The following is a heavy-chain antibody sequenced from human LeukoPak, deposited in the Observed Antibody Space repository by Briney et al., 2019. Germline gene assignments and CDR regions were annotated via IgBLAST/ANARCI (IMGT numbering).Heavy chain of an antibody. CDR2: INPNSGGT. V-gene: IGHV1-2*02. J-gene: IGHJ4*02. CDR1: GYTFTGYY. CDR3: ARVSVPAAIPELDY. D-gene: IGHD2-2*01. Sequence: ASVKVSCKASGYTFTGYYMHWVRQAPGQGLEWMGWINPNSGGTNYAQKFQGRVTMTRDTSISTAYMELSRLRSDDTAVYYCARVSVPAAIPELDYWGQGTLVTVSS.